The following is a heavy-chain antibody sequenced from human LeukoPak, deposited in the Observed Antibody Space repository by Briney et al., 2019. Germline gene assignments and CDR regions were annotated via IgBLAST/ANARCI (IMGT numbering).Heavy chain of an antibody. Sequence: GGSLRLSCAVSGITLSNYGMSWVRQAPGKGLEWVAGISDSGGSTNYADSLEGRFTISRDNAKNSLYLEINSLRADDTAVYYCARAIASYGDSAYWGQGTLVTVSS. J-gene: IGHJ4*02. CDR2: ISDSGGST. CDR1: GITLSNYG. V-gene: IGHV3-23*01. D-gene: IGHD5-18*01. CDR3: ARAIASYGDSAY.